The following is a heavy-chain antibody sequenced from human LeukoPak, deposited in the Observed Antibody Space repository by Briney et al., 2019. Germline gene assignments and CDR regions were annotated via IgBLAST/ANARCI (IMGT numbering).Heavy chain of an antibody. CDR3: ARSGTLNWFDP. CDR1: GYTFTGYY. CDR2: IIPILGIA. J-gene: IGHJ5*02. Sequence: GASVKVSCKASGYTFTGYYMHWVRQAPGQGLEWMGRIIPILGIANYAQKFQGRVTITADKSTSTAYMELSSLRSEDTAVYYCARSGTLNWFDPWGQGTLVTVSS. V-gene: IGHV1-69*02.